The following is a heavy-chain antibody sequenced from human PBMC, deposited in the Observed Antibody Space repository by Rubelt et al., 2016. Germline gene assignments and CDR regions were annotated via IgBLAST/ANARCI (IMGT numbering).Heavy chain of an antibody. D-gene: IGHD5-24*01. CDR2: INHSGST. CDR3: ARERGGWLQLRDYYGMDV. Sequence: IGEINHSGSTNYNPSLKSRVTISVDTSKNQFSLKLSSVTAADTAVYYCARERGGWLQLRDYYGMDVWGQGTTVTVSS. J-gene: IGHJ6*02. V-gene: IGHV4-34*13.